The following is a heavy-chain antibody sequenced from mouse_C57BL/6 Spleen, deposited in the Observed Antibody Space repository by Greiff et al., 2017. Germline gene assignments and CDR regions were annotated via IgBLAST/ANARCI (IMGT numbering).Heavy chain of an antibody. CDR1: GYTFTSYW. D-gene: IGHD3-2*02. V-gene: IGHV1-69*01. CDR2: IDPSDSYT. Sequence: QVQLKQPGAELVMPGASVKLSCKASGYTFTSYWMHWVKQRPGQGLEWIGEIDPSDSYTNYNQKFKGKSTLTVDKSSSTAYMQLSSLTSEDSAVYYCARFSRQLRLHYYAIDYWGQGTSVTVSS. J-gene: IGHJ4*01. CDR3: ARFSRQLRLHYYAIDY.